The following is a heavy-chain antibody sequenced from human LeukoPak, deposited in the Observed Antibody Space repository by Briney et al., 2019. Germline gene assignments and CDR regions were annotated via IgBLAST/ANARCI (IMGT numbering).Heavy chain of an antibody. CDR1: GYTFTDYY. CDR3: ARDSIVGATGGLY. D-gene: IGHD1-26*01. CDR2: INFNSGGT. V-gene: IGHV1-2*06. J-gene: IGHJ4*02. Sequence: ASVTVPCKASGYTFTDYYMHWVRQATGQGLECMGRINFNSGGTNYAQKLQGRVTMTTDTSTSTAYMELRSLGSDDTAVYYCARDSIVGATGGLYWGQGTLVTVSS.